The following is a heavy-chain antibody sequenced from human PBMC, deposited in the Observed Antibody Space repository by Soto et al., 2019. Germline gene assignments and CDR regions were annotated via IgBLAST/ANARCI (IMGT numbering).Heavy chain of an antibody. Sequence: SVKVSCKASGGTFSSYAISWVRQAPGQGLEWMGGIIPIFGTANYAQKFQGRVTITADGSTSTAHMELSSLRSEDTAVYYCARRPITMIVEIGGFDPWGQGTLVTVSS. CDR3: ARRPITMIVEIGGFDP. CDR1: GGTFSSYA. CDR2: IIPIFGTA. V-gene: IGHV1-69*13. D-gene: IGHD3-22*01. J-gene: IGHJ5*02.